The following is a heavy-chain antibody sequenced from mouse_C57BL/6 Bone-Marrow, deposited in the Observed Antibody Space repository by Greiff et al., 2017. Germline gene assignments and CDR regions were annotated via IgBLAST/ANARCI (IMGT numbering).Heavy chain of an antibody. D-gene: IGHD2-1*01. J-gene: IGHJ2*01. Sequence: QVHVKQSGAELVKPGASVKMSCKASGYTFTTYPIEWMKQNHGKSLEWIGNFHPYNDDTKYNEKFKGKATLTVEKTSSTVYLELSRLTSDVSAVYYCARGGNYGGYYFDYWGQGTTLTVSS. CDR2: FHPYNDDT. CDR1: GYTFTTYP. V-gene: IGHV1-47*01. CDR3: ARGGNYGGYYFDY.